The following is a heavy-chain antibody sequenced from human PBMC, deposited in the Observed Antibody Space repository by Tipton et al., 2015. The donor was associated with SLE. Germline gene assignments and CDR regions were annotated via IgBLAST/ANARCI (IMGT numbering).Heavy chain of an antibody. J-gene: IGHJ4*02. CDR1: GFTFSSHW. CDR3: ARGFWSGYNRGLDY. Sequence: SLRLSCAASGFTFSSHWMHWVRQAPGKGPVWVSRINSDGSTTNYADSVKGRFTISRDNAKSTLYLQMNSLRAEDTAVYYCARGFWSGYNRGLDYWGRGTLVTVSS. D-gene: IGHD3-3*01. CDR2: INSDGSTT. V-gene: IGHV3-74*01.